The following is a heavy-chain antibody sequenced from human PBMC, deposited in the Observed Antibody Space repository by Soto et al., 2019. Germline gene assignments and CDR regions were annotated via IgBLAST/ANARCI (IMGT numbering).Heavy chain of an antibody. V-gene: IGHV4-30-4*01. D-gene: IGHD4-17*01. J-gene: IGHJ5*02. CDR3: ARGGTVTPYNWFDP. Sequence: SATLSLTCTVSGGSISSDDSYWSWIRQTPGKGLEWLGCVHYSGTTYYNPSLKTRVIISVDTSKNQFSLKLSSVTAADTAVYYCARGGTVTPYNWFDPWGQGTLVTVSS. CDR1: GGSISSDDSY. CDR2: VHYSGTT.